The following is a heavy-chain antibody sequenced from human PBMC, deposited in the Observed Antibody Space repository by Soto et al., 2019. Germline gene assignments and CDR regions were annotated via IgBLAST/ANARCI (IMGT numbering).Heavy chain of an antibody. CDR3: ARDSLFFYGGNSGRAFDI. CDR1: GGTFSSYA. V-gene: IGHV1-69*13. D-gene: IGHD4-17*01. Sequence: SVKVSCKASGGTFSSYAISWVRQAPGQGLEWMGGIIPIFGTANYAQKFQGRVTITADESTSTAYMELSSLRSEDTAVYYCARDSLFFYGGNSGRAFDIWGQGTMVTVS. J-gene: IGHJ3*02. CDR2: IIPIFGTA.